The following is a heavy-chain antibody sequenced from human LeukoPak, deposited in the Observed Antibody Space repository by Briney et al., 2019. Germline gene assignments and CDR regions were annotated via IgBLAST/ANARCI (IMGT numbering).Heavy chain of an antibody. D-gene: IGHD5-18*01. J-gene: IGHJ6*02. CDR3: ARDTARAYYYYGMDV. CDR1: GFTFSSYG. CDR2: IWYDGSNK. V-gene: IGHV3-33*01. Sequence: TGGSLRLSCAASGFTFSSYGMHWDRQAPGKGLEWVAVIWYDGSNKYYADSVKGRFTISRDNSKNTLYLQMNSLRAEDTAVYYCARDTARAYYYYGMDVWGQGTTVTVSS.